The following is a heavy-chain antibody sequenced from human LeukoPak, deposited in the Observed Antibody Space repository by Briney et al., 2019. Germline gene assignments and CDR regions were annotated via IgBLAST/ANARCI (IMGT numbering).Heavy chain of an antibody. D-gene: IGHD5-18*01. CDR1: GFTFSGSA. V-gene: IGHV3-73*01. Sequence: GGSLRLSCAASGFTFSGSAMHWVRQASGKGLEWVGRIRSKANGYATAYAASVKGRFTISRDDSKNTAYLQMNSLKTEDTAVYYCTRHLVESYSYGLYYYGMDVWGQGTTVTVSS. CDR2: IRSKANGYAT. J-gene: IGHJ6*02. CDR3: TRHLVESYSYGLYYYGMDV.